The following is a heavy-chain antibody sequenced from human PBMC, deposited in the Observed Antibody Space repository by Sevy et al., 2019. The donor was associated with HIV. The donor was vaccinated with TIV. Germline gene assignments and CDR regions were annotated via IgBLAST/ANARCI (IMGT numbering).Heavy chain of an antibody. V-gene: IGHV3-33*01. CDR2: MWVDGRNK. D-gene: IGHD7-27*01. CDR3: ARELGPFVGFDI. J-gene: IGHJ3*02. Sequence: GGSLRLSCAASGFSLSGFGMQWVRQAPGKGLEWVAVMWVDGRNKFYAESVKGRFIISRDNSKNTMYLQMDSLTAEDTAVYYCARELGPFVGFDICGRGTKVTVSS. CDR1: GFSLSGFG.